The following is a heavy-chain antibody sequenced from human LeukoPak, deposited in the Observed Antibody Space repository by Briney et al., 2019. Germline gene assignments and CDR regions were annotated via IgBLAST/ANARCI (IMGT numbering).Heavy chain of an antibody. D-gene: IGHD2-2*01. CDR3: ARYQARGWFDP. CDR1: GFTFSNYW. J-gene: IGHJ5*02. Sequence: GSLGLSCAASGFTFSNYWMHWVRQAPGKGLVWVSRINRDGSSTSYADSVKGRFTISRDNAKNTLYLQMNSLRAGDTAVYYCARYQARGWFDPWGQGTLVTVSS. V-gene: IGHV3-74*01. CDR2: INRDGSST.